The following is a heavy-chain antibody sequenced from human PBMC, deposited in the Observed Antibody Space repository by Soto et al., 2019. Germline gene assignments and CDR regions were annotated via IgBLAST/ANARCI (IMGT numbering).Heavy chain of an antibody. CDR1: GGSISSGDYY. D-gene: IGHD5-12*01. Sequence: KTSETLSLTCTVSGGSISSGDYYWSWIRQPPGKGLEWIGYIYYSGSTYYNPSLKSRVTISVDTSKNQFSLKLSSVTAADTAVYYCARGITDIVATIVPLRWFDPWGQGTLVTVSS. CDR3: ARGITDIVATIVPLRWFDP. CDR2: IYYSGST. J-gene: IGHJ5*02. V-gene: IGHV4-30-4*01.